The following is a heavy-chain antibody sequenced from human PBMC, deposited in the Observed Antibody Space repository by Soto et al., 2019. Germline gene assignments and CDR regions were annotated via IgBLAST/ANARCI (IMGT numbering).Heavy chain of an antibody. V-gene: IGHV4-39*01. CDR2: IYYSGST. D-gene: IGHD2-15*01. CDR1: GGSISSSSYY. J-gene: IGHJ3*02. CDR3: ARHVDCSGGSCYLGAFDI. Sequence: QLQLQESGPGLVKPSETLSLTCTVSGGSISSSSYYWGWIRQPPGKGLEWIGSIYYSGSTYYNPSLKSRVTISVDTSKNQFSLNLSSVTAADTAVYYCARHVDCSGGSCYLGAFDIWGQGTMVTVSS.